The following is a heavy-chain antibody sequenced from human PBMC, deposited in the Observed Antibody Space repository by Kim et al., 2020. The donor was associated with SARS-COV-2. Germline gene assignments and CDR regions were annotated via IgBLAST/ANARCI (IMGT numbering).Heavy chain of an antibody. CDR2: ISYDGSNK. D-gene: IGHD4-17*01. V-gene: IGHV3-30*04. CDR3: ARDYGEPHWYFDL. CDR1: GFTFSSYA. Sequence: GGSLRLSCAASGFTFSSYAMHWVRQAPGKGLEWVAVISYDGSNKYYADSVKGRFTISRDNSKNTLYLQMNSLRAEDTAVYYCARDYGEPHWYFDLWGRGT. J-gene: IGHJ2*01.